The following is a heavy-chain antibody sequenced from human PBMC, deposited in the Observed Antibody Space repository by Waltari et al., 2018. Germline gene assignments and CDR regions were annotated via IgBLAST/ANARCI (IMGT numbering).Heavy chain of an antibody. CDR3: ARWNDSSGYSFDY. CDR2: INPNRGGT. V-gene: IGHV1-2*02. CDR1: GYTFTGYY. J-gene: IGHJ4*02. D-gene: IGHD3-22*01. Sequence: QVQLVQSGAEVKKPGASVKVSCKASGYTFTGYYMHWVRQAPGQGLEWMGWINPNRGGTNYAQKFQGRVTMTRDTSISTAYMELSRLRSDDTAVYYCARWNDSSGYSFDYWGQGTLVTVSS.